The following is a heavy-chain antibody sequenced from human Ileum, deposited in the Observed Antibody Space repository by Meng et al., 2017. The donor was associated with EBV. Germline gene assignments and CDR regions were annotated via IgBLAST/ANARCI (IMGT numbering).Heavy chain of an antibody. V-gene: IGHV3-30*18. CDR2: VSYDGSRQ. Sequence: LGGWGGGVVQTGSSLVLSCAASGFTFSGYGMHWVRQAPGKGLEWVAIVSYDGSRQDYTDSVKGRFTISRDNSKNTLYLQMNSLRADDTAIYYCAKVATGGYYFDSWGQGTLVTVSS. J-gene: IGHJ4*02. CDR1: GFTFSGYG. D-gene: IGHD4-17*01. CDR3: AKVATGGYYFDS.